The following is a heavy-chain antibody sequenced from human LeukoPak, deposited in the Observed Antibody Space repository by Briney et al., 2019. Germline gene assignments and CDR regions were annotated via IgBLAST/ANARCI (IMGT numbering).Heavy chain of an antibody. J-gene: IGHJ4*02. Sequence: SVKVSCKASGYTFTSYAISWVRQAPGQGLEWMGGIIPIFGTANYAQKFQGRVTITADESTSTAYMELSSLRSEDTAVYYCARCGAAGDFYYFDYWGQGTLVTVSS. V-gene: IGHV1-69*13. CDR3: ARCGAAGDFYYFDY. D-gene: IGHD2-21*02. CDR2: IIPIFGTA. CDR1: GYTFTSYA.